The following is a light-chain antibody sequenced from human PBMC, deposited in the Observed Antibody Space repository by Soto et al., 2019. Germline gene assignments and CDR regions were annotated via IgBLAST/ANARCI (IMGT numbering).Light chain of an antibody. CDR1: QSVSSSY. CDR2: GAS. V-gene: IGKV3D-7*01. J-gene: IGKJ5*01. CDR3: QQAYNLALR. Sequence: TLSGKFSQSVSSSYLTWYQQKPGQAPRLLIYGASTRATGIPARFSGSGSGTDFALTISSLQPEDFAVYYCQQAYNLALRFGGGTRLESK.